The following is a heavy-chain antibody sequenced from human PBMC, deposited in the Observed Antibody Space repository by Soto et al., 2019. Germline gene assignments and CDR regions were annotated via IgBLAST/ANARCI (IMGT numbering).Heavy chain of an antibody. J-gene: IGHJ6*03. Sequence: GGSLRLSCAASGFTFSSYSMNWVRQAPGKGLEWVSYISSSSSTIYYADSVKGRFTISRDNAKNSLYLQMNSLRAEDTAVYYCARDNRDLLRLVYYYYMDVWGKGTTVTVSS. CDR2: ISSSSSTI. CDR1: GFTFSSYS. D-gene: IGHD3-3*01. V-gene: IGHV3-48*01. CDR3: ARDNRDLLRLVYYYYMDV.